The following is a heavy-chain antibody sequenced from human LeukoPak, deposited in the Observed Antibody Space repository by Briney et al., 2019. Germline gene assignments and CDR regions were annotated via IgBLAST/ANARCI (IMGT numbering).Heavy chain of an antibody. J-gene: IGHJ3*02. V-gene: IGHV3-23*01. Sequence: GGSLRLSCAASGFTFNNYAMSWVRQAPGKGLEWVSAISGSDAGTYYADSVKGRFTISRDNAKNSLYLQMNSLRAEDTAVYYCARGTHYYDSSGNWDDGGEAFDIWGQGTMVTVSS. D-gene: IGHD3-22*01. CDR2: ISGSDAGT. CDR3: ARGTHYYDSSGNWDDGGEAFDI. CDR1: GFTFNNYA.